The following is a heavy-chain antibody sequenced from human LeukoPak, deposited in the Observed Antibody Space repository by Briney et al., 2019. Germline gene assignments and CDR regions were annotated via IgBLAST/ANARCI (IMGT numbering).Heavy chain of an antibody. V-gene: IGHV3-48*02. J-gene: IGHJ4*02. Sequence: GGSLRLSCAASGFTFSSYSMNRVRQAPGKGLEWVSYISSSSSTIYYADSVKGRFTISRDNAKNSLYLQMNSLRDEDTAVYYCARDHLYSSSLCIDYWGQGTLVTVSS. CDR1: GFTFSSYS. D-gene: IGHD6-13*01. CDR3: ARDHLYSSSLCIDY. CDR2: ISSSSSTI.